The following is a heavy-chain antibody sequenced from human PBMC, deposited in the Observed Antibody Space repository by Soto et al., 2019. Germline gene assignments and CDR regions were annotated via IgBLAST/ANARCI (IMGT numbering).Heavy chain of an antibody. Sequence: GGSLRLSCAASGFTFSSYAMSWVRQAPGKGLEWVSAISGSGGSTYYADTVKGRFTISRDNSKNTLYLQMNSLRAEDTAVYYCAKAARIAVAGTRAFDIWGQGTMVTVSS. CDR2: ISGSGGST. V-gene: IGHV3-23*01. J-gene: IGHJ3*02. CDR1: GFTFSSYA. D-gene: IGHD6-19*01. CDR3: AKAARIAVAGTRAFDI.